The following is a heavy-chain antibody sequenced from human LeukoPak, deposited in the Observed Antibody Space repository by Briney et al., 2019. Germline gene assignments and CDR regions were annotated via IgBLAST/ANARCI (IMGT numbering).Heavy chain of an antibody. CDR1: GFTFDDYA. D-gene: IGHD1-26*01. V-gene: IGHV3-9*03. CDR3: AKGRSWELRPGYFDY. CDR2: ISWNSGSI. J-gene: IGHJ4*02. Sequence: GRSLRLSCAASGFTFDDYAMHWVRQAPGKGLEWVSGISWNSGSIGYADSVKGRFTISRDNAKNSLYLQMNSLRAEDMALYYCAKGRSWELRPGYFDYWGQGTLLTVSS.